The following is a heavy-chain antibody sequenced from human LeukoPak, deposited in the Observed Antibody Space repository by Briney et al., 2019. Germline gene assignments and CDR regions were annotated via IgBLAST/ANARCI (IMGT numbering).Heavy chain of an antibody. J-gene: IGHJ6*02. D-gene: IGHD3-9*01. CDR2: IKSKTDGGTT. V-gene: IGHV3-15*01. Sequence: PGGSLRLSCAASGFTFSNAWMSWVRQAPGKGLEWVGRIKSKTDGGTTDYAAPVKGRFTISRDDSKNTLYLQMNSLKTEDTAVYYCTTDSGALRYFDWLSRQYYYYGMDVWGQGTTVTVSS. CDR1: GFTFSNAW. CDR3: TTDSGALRYFDWLSRQYYYYGMDV.